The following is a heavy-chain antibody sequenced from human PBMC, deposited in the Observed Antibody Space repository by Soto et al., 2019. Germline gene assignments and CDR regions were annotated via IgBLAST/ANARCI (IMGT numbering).Heavy chain of an antibody. J-gene: IGHJ4*02. Sequence: QVQLVESGGGVVQPGRSPRLSCAASGFTFRSNGMHWVRQAPGKGLEWAAVISYDGSNKYYADSVKGRFTISRHNSKNTLYLQMNCRRAEDTAVYYWAKDQIPRRWEVFGIFDYWGQGALGTVSS. CDR2: ISYDGSNK. D-gene: IGHD3-10*01. CDR3: AKDQIPRRWEVFGIFDY. V-gene: IGHV3-30*18. CDR1: GFTFRSNG.